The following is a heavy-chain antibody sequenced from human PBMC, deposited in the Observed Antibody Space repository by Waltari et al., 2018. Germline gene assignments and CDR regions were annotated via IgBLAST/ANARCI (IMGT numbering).Heavy chain of an antibody. D-gene: IGHD2-15*01. CDR1: GFTFSSYG. J-gene: IGHJ4*02. V-gene: IGHV3-30*18. CDR3: AKALDPIVVVVAAADY. CDR2: ISYDGSNK. Sequence: QVQLVESGGGVVKPGRPLRLSCAASGFTFSSYGTHGVRQARGKGLEWVAVISYDGSNKYYADSVKGRFTISRDNSKNTLYLQMNSLRAEDTAVYYCAKALDPIVVVVAAADYWGQGTLVTVSS.